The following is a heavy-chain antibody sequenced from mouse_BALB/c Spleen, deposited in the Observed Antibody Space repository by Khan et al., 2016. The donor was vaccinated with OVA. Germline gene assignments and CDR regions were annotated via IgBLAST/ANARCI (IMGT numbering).Heavy chain of an antibody. CDR3: TRDRIDY. Sequence: QVQLKQSGAELAKPGASVKMSCKASGYPFPTSWMPWVKQRPGPGLEWIGYINPTSGFTDYNEKFKDRATLSADKSSSTAYMQLSSLTSEDSAVYYCTRDRIDYGGQGTTLTVSA. V-gene: IGHV1-7*01. J-gene: IGHJ2*01. CDR1: GYPFPTSW. CDR2: INPTSGFT.